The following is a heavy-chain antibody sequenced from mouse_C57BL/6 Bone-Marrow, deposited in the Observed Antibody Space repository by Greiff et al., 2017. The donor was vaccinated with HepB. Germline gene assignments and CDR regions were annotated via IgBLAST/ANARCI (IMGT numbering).Heavy chain of an antibody. CDR2: IDPSDSYT. J-gene: IGHJ2*01. CDR1: GYTFTSYW. CDR3: AREGSPFDY. Sequence: VQLQQPGAELVMPGASVKLSCKASGYTFTSYWMHWVKQRPGQGLEWIGEIDPSDSYTNYNQKFKGKSTLTVDKSSSTAYMQLSSLTSEDSAVYYCAREGSPFDYWGQGTTLTVSS. V-gene: IGHV1-69*01.